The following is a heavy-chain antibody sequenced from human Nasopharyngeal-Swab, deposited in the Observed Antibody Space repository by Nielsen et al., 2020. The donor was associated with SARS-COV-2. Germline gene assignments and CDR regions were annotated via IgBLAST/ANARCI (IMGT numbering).Heavy chain of an antibody. Sequence: GESLKISCAASGFTFSSYWMSWVRRAPGKGLEWVANIKQDGSEKYYVDSVKGRFTISRDNAKNSLYLQMNSLRAEDTAVYYCARGVGYCSSTSCSTVWFDPWGQGTLVTVSS. J-gene: IGHJ5*02. V-gene: IGHV3-7*04. CDR2: IKQDGSEK. CDR3: ARGVGYCSSTSCSTVWFDP. CDR1: GFTFSSYW. D-gene: IGHD2-2*03.